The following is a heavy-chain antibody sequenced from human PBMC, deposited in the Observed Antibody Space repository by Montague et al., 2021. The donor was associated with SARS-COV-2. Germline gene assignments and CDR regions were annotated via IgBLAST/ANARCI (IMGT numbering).Heavy chain of an antibody. CDR1: GYSISSGYY. V-gene: IGHV4-38-2*02. D-gene: IGHD2-15*01. CDR2: IYHSGST. CDR3: ARERRYCSGGSCYSGWFDP. J-gene: IGHJ5*02. Sequence: SETLSLTCTVSGYSISSGYYWCWIRQPPAKGLEWIGSIYHSGSTYYNPSLMSRVTISVDTSKNQFSLKLSSVTAADTAVYYCARERRYCSGGSCYSGWFDPWGQGTLVTVSS.